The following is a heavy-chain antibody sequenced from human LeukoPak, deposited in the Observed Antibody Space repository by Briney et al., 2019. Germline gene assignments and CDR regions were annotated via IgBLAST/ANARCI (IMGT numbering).Heavy chain of an antibody. CDR1: GGSISTYY. J-gene: IGHJ3*01. Sequence: PSETLSLTCTVSGGSISTYYWSWIRQPPGKGLEWIGYIYYRGSTNYNPSLKSRVTISVDTSKNQFSLKLSSATAADTAVYYCARPYSSNWYDAFHFWGQGTMVTVSS. V-gene: IGHV4-59*01. CDR3: ARPYSSNWYDAFHF. CDR2: IYYRGST. D-gene: IGHD6-13*01.